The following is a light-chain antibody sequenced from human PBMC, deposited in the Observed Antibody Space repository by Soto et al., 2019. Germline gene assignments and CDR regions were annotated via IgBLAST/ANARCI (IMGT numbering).Light chain of an antibody. CDR3: QQYYELPTIT. CDR2: GAS. J-gene: IGKJ5*01. Sequence: EIVMTQSPATLSVPPGDRATLSCRASESVRSNLAWYQQKPGQAPRLLIYGASIRAADIPARFSGSGSGTKFTLPISTLQFEDFAVYYCQQYYELPTITFGPGARPE. V-gene: IGKV3-15*01. CDR1: ESVRSN.